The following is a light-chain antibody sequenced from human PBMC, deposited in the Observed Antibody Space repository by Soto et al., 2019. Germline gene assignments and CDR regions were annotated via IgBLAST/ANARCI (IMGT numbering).Light chain of an antibody. CDR1: ESSATW. CDR3: HQYNSY. J-gene: IGKJ2*01. V-gene: IGKV1-5*01. CDR2: DDS. Sequence: DVHMTQSPSTLSASVGDRVTITCRASESSATWLAWYQQRPGQAPKLLIYDDSRLESGVPSRFSGGVSGTEFTLNISGLQPEDFATYYCHQYNSYFGPGTKLEI.